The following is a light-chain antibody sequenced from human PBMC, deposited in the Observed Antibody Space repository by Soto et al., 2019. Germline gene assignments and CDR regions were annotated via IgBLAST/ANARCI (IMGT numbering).Light chain of an antibody. V-gene: IGKV1-39*01. CDR1: QTVSIF. CDR3: QQSYTAPLS. J-gene: IGKJ5*01. Sequence: DIQMTQSPPSLSASVGDRVSITCRASQTVSIFLNWYPPKPGQAPTVLIHSASTLQSGVPSRFTGSGSGTDFNLTINNVQPEDFATYYCQQSYTAPLSFGQGTRLEIK. CDR2: SAS.